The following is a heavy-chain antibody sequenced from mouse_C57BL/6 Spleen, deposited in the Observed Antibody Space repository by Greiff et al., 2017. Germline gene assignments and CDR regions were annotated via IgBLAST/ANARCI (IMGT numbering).Heavy chain of an antibody. CDR1: GFNIKDYY. V-gene: IGHV14-1*01. CDR2: IDPEDGDT. CDR3: TIDLRGSSPHWYFDV. J-gene: IGHJ1*03. Sequence: EVKLMESGAELVRPGASVKLSCTASGFNIKDYYMHWVKQRPEQGLEWIGRIDPEDGDTEYAPKFQGKATMTADTSSNTAYLQLSSLTSEDTAVYYCTIDLRGSSPHWYFDVWGTGTTVTVSS. D-gene: IGHD1-1*01.